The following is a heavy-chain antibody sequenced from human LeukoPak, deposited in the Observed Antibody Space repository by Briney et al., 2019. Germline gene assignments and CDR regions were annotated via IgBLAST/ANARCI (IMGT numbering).Heavy chain of an antibody. D-gene: IGHD3-3*02. V-gene: IGHV3-21*01. J-gene: IGHJ4*02. CDR3: AREFSTVGNFDY. CDR2: IYFTGNYI. Sequence: PGGSLRLSCVTSGFTFSRYSMRWVRQAPGKGLEWVSSIYFTGNYISYADSVKGRFTIYRDNAKNSLYLQMNSLRAEDTALYYCAREFSTVGNFDYWGQGTLVAVSS. CDR1: GFTFSRYS.